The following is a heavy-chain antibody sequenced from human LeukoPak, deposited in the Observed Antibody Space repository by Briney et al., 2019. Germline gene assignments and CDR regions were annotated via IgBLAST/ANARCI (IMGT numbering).Heavy chain of an antibody. CDR2: INPNSGGT. D-gene: IGHD5-12*01. CDR3: ARDLRLRLMAVGY. Sequence: ASVKVSCKASGYTFTVYYMHWVRQAPGQGREWMGWINPNSGGTNYAQKFQGRVTMTRDTSISTAYMELSRLRSDDTAVYYCARDLRLRLMAVGYWGQGTLVTVSS. J-gene: IGHJ4*02. V-gene: IGHV1-2*02. CDR1: GYTFTVYY.